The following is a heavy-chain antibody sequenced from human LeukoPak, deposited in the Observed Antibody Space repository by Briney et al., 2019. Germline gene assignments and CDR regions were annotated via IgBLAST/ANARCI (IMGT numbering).Heavy chain of an antibody. CDR1: GFTFSRYW. V-gene: IGHV3-23*01. Sequence: GGSLRLSCAASGFTFSRYWMNWVRQAPGKGLEWVSAISGSGGSTYYADSVKGRFTISRDNSKNTLYPQMNSLRAEDTAVYYCAKDDYSNYIQHWGQGTLVTVSS. CDR3: AKDDYSNYIQH. D-gene: IGHD4-11*01. J-gene: IGHJ1*01. CDR2: ISGSGGST.